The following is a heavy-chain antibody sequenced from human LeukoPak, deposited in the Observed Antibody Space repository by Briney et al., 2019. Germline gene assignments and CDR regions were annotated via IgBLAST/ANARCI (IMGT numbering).Heavy chain of an antibody. D-gene: IGHD3-3*01. CDR3: AKALHSYYDFWSGYFIKDYGMDV. CDR1: GFTFSSYA. V-gene: IGHV3-30*18. J-gene: IGHJ6*02. Sequence: PGGSLRLSCAASGFTFSSYAMSWVRQAPGKGLEWVAVISYDGSNKYYADSVKGRFTISRDNSKNTLYLQMNSLRAEDTAVYYCAKALHSYYDFWSGYFIKDYGMDVWGQGTTVTVSS. CDR2: ISYDGSNK.